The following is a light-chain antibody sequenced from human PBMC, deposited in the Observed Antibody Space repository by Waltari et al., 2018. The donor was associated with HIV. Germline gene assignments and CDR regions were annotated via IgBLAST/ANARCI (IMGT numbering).Light chain of an antibody. Sequence: DIQMTQSPSSLSASVGERVTITCRASQGISNSLAWYKQKPGKAPKLLLYSASRLESGVPSRFSGSGSGTDYTLTISSLQPEDFATYYCQQYYNTPPTFGQGTKVEIK. V-gene: IGKV1-NL1*01. CDR2: SAS. CDR3: QQYYNTPPT. CDR1: QGISNS. J-gene: IGKJ1*01.